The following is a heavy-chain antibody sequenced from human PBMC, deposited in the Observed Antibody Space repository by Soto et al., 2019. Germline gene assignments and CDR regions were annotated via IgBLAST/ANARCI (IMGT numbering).Heavy chain of an antibody. CDR1: GPSISSAHW. V-gene: IGHV4-4*02. J-gene: IGHJ4*02. CDR2: IYHSGNT. Sequence: QVQLQESGPGLVKPSGTLSLTCTVSGPSISSAHWWNLVRQPPGKGLEWIGEIYHSGNTNYNPSLMSRVTISVDKSKNQLSLRLRSVTAADTAVYYCASHLGATRGPFDFWGQGTLVTVSS. D-gene: IGHD1-26*01. CDR3: ASHLGATRGPFDF.